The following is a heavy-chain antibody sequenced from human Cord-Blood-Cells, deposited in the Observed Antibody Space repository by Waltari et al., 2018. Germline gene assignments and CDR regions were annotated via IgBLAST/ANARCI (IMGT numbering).Heavy chain of an antibody. V-gene: IGHV1-2*04. CDR2: INPKIGVT. CDR3: ARDHSSSKDYYYYYGMDV. D-gene: IGHD6-13*01. J-gene: IGHJ6*02. Sequence: QVQLVQSGAEVKKPGASVKVSCKASGYTFTGYYMHWLRQAPGQGIEWMGWINPKIGVTNYAQKFQCWVTMTRDTSISTAYMELSRLRSDDTAVYYCARDHSSSKDYYYYYGMDVWGQGTTVTVSS. CDR1: GYTFTGYY.